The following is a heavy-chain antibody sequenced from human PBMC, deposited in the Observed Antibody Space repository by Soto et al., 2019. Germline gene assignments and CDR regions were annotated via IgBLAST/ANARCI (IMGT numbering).Heavy chain of an antibody. CDR1: GFTFSSYW. J-gene: IGHJ3*02. Sequence: GSLRLSCAASGFTFSSYWMHWVRQAPGKGLVWVSRINSDGSSTSYADSVKGRFTISRDNAKNTLYLQMNSLRAEDTAVYYCARARGYSSSPAAFDIWGQGTMVTVSS. CDR2: INSDGSST. V-gene: IGHV3-74*01. CDR3: ARARGYSSSPAAFDI. D-gene: IGHD6-6*01.